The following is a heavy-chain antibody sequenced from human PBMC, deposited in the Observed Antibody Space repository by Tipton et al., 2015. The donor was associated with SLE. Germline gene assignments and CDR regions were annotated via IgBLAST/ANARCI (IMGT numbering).Heavy chain of an antibody. D-gene: IGHD2-15*01. CDR3: ATPGYCSGRNCYYGY. J-gene: IGHJ4*02. CDR2: IKQDGTEK. V-gene: IGHV3-7*01. Sequence: GSLRLSCAASGFIFSSYWMSWVRQAPGKGLEWVANIKQDGTEKYYVDSVKGRFTISRDNAKNSLYLQMNSLRAEDPSVYYCATPGYCSGRNCYYGYWGQGSPVPVS. CDR1: GFIFSSYW.